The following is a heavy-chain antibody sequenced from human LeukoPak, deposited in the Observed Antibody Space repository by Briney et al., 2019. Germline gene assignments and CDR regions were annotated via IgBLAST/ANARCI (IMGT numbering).Heavy chain of an antibody. D-gene: IGHD3-10*01. V-gene: IGHV3-66*01. CDR3: ARESYYGSGSKTHTPAEYWYFDL. CDR1: GFTVNRNY. CDR2: IYSGGTT. Sequence: GGSLRLSCAASGFTVNRNYMIWVRQAPGKGLECVSVIYSGGTTWYADSVKGRFTISRDTNTLYLQMNSLRAEDTAVYYCARESYYGSGSKTHTPAEYWYFDLWGRGTLVTVSS. J-gene: IGHJ2*01.